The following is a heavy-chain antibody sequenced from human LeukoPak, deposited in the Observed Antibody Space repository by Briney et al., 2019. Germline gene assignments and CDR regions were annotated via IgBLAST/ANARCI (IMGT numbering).Heavy chain of an antibody. CDR3: AKGYYDYVWGSYYFDY. J-gene: IGHJ4*02. CDR1: GFTFSSYA. CDR2: ISGSGGST. D-gene: IGHD3-16*01. V-gene: IGHV3-23*01. Sequence: GGSLRLSCAASGFTFSSYAMSWVRQAPGKGLEWVSAISGSGGSTYYADSVKGRFTISRDNSRDTLYLQMNSLRAEDTAVYYCAKGYYDYVWGSYYFDYWGQRTLVTVSS.